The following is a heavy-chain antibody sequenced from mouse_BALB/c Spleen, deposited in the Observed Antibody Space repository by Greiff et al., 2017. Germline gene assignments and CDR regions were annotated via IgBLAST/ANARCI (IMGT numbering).Heavy chain of an antibody. CDR3: ARGIYYGNYVLAY. CDR2: ISSGSSTI. V-gene: IGHV5-17*02. Sequence: EVMLVESGGGLVQPGGSRKLSCAASGFTFSSFGMHWVRQAPEKGLEWVAYISSGSSTIYYADTVKGRFTISRDNPKNTLFLQMTSLRSEDTAMYYCARGIYYGNYVLAYWGQGTLVTVSA. D-gene: IGHD2-1*01. J-gene: IGHJ3*01. CDR1: GFTFSSFG.